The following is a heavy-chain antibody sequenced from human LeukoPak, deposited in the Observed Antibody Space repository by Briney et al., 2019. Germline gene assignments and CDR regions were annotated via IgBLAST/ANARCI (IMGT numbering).Heavy chain of an antibody. D-gene: IGHD3-3*01. CDR1: GGSISSGGYS. J-gene: IGHJ4*02. Sequence: SQTLSLTCAVSGGSISSGGYSWSWIRQPPGKGLEWIGRIYTSGSTNYNPSLKSRVTISVDTSKNQFSLKLSSVTAADTAVYYCAREGDDFWSGYNDYWGQGTLVTVSS. V-gene: IGHV4-61*02. CDR3: AREGDDFWSGYNDY. CDR2: IYTSGST.